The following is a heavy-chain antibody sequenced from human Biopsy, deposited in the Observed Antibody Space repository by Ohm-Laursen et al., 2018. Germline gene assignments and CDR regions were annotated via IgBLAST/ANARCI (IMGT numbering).Heavy chain of an antibody. CDR1: GDTFTTSA. Sequence: AASVKVSCKASGDTFTTSAISWVRQVPGQGLDWMGRIIPILGTVDYGQNFQGRVTIRADTSTTFLELTSLRYDDTAVYYCARDDAVTVIRGLYYWGQGALVTVSS. V-gene: IGHV1-69*04. J-gene: IGHJ4*02. D-gene: IGHD2-21*02. CDR2: IIPILGTV. CDR3: ARDDAVTVIRGLYY.